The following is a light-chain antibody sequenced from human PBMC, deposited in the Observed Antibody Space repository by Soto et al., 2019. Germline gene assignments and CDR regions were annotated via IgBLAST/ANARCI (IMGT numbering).Light chain of an antibody. CDR2: GAS. J-gene: IGKJ5*01. Sequence: SQSPVSLCLTPEKRDPLSCRASQSVSSSYLAWYQQQPGQAPRLLIYGASSRATGIPDRFSGSGSGTDFTLTISRLEPEDFAVYYCQQYGSSLSTFGQGT. CDR1: QSVSSSY. CDR3: QQYGSSLST. V-gene: IGKV3-20*01.